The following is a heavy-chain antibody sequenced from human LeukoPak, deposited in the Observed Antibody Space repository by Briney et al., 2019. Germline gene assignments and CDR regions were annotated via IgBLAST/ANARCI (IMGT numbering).Heavy chain of an antibody. CDR2: IWYNASNK. CDR1: GSTFSSFG. Sequence: QPGRSLRLSCAASGSTFSSFGLHWVRQAPGKGLEWVAVIWYNASNKYYADSVKGRFTISRDNSKNTLYLQMNSLRDDDTAVYYCVRGVGVSRFNYFDPWGQGTLVTVSS. CDR3: VRGVGVSRFNYFDP. V-gene: IGHV3-33*08. D-gene: IGHD1-26*01. J-gene: IGHJ5*02.